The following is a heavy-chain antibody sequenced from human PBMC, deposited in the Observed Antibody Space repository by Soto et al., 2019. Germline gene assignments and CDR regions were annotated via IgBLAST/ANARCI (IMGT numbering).Heavy chain of an antibody. CDR1: GYTLTELS. CDR3: AKVPSSSGAFDI. V-gene: IGHV1-24*01. Sequence: ASVEVSCKVSGYTLTELSMHWVRQAPGKGLEWMGGFDPEDGETIYAQKFQGRVTMTEDTSTDTAYMELSSLRSEDTAVYYCAKVPSSSGAFDIWGQGTMVTVSS. J-gene: IGHJ3*02. D-gene: IGHD6-6*01. CDR2: FDPEDGET.